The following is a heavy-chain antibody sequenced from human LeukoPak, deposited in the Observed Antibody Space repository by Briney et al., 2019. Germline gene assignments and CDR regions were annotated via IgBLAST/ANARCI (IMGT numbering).Heavy chain of an antibody. V-gene: IGHV3-53*01. Sequence: GGSLRLSCAASGFTVSSHYMNWVRQAPGKGPEWVSIMYNGGDTYYADSVKGRFTISRDNSKNTLYLQMNSLRAEDTAVYYCARCIASCYANAFDVWGQGTLLTVSS. J-gene: IGHJ3*01. CDR3: ARCIASCYANAFDV. CDR1: GFTVSSHY. CDR2: MYNGGDT. D-gene: IGHD2-2*01.